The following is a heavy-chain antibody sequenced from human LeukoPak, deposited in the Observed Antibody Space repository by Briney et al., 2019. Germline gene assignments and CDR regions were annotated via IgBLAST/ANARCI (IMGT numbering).Heavy chain of an antibody. D-gene: IGHD6-13*01. Sequence: GGSLRLSCAASGFTFGDYAMSWVRQAPGKGLEWVSVISGTGLTTHYADSVKGRFTISRDNSKNTLYLQMNSLRADDTSVYYSAKDPVASPGTGYFYGMDVWGQGTALTVSS. CDR2: ISGTGLTT. J-gene: IGHJ6*02. V-gene: IGHV3-23*01. CDR3: AKDPVASPGTGYFYGMDV. CDR1: GFTFGDYA.